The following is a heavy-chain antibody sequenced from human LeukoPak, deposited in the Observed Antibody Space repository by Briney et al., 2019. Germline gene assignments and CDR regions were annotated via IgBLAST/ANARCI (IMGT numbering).Heavy chain of an antibody. D-gene: IGHD6-13*01. Sequence: PGGSLRPSCAASGFTFSDYYMSWVRQAPGKGLEWVSTISSSGVDTYYADSVKGRFTISRDNFKDTLYLQMNSLRAEDTAVYYCAKKGQIAAPGNYFDYWGQGTLVTVSS. V-gene: IGHV3-23*01. CDR1: GFTFSDYY. J-gene: IGHJ4*02. CDR3: AKKGQIAAPGNYFDY. CDR2: ISSSGVDT.